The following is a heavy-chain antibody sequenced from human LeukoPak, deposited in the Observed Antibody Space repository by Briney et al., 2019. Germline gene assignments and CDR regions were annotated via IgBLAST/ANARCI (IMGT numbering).Heavy chain of an antibody. D-gene: IGHD1-14*01. CDR2: INHGGGT. V-gene: IGHV4-34*01. CDR1: GGPFSGYY. Sequence: SETLSLTCAVYGGPFSGYYWSWIRQFPGKGLEWIGEINHGGGTDYNPSLKSRVTISLDTSKNQFSLKLSSLTAADTAVYYCASLGQDHPGLWGQGTLVTVSS. CDR3: ASLGQDHPGL. J-gene: IGHJ4*02.